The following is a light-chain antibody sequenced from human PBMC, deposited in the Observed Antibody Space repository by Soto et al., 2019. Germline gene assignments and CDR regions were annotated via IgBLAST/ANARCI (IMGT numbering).Light chain of an antibody. CDR2: AAS. CDR1: QGISSY. Sequence: DIQLTQSPSFLSASVGDRVTITCRASQGISSYLAWYQQKPGKAPKVLIYAASTLQSGVPSRFSGSGPGTEFTPTISSLQPEDFATYYCQQLNTYPLTFGGGTKVEIK. V-gene: IGKV1-9*01. J-gene: IGKJ4*01. CDR3: QQLNTYPLT.